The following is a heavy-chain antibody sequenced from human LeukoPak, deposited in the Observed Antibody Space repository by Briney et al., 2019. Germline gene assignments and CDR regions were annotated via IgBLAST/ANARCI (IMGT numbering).Heavy chain of an antibody. D-gene: IGHD2-2*01. CDR1: GGSISSGSYY. J-gene: IGHJ5*02. Sequence: SETLSLTCTVSGGSISSGSYYWSWIRQPAGKGLEWIGRIYTSGSTNYNPSLKSPVTISVDTSRNQLSLKLSSVTAADTAVYYCARAGDCSSTSCKSARWFGPWGQGTLVTVSS. V-gene: IGHV4-61*02. CDR2: IYTSGST. CDR3: ARAGDCSSTSCKSARWFGP.